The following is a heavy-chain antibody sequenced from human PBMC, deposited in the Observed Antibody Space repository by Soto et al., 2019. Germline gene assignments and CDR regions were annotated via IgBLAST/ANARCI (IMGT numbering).Heavy chain of an antibody. Sequence: ASVKVSCKASGYTFASYAMHWVRQAPGQRLEWMGWINAGNGNTKYSQKFQGRVTITRDTSASTAYMELSSLRSEDTAVYYCARAPFGTTLNWFDPWGQGTLVTVSS. CDR2: INAGNGNT. D-gene: IGHD1-1*01. J-gene: IGHJ5*02. V-gene: IGHV1-3*01. CDR3: ARAPFGTTLNWFDP. CDR1: GYTFASYA.